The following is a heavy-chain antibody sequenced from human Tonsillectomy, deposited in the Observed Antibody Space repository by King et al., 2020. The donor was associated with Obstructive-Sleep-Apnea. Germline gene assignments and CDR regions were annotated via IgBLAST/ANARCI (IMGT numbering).Heavy chain of an antibody. D-gene: IGHD3/OR15-3a*01. CDR2: IYSGGST. J-gene: IGHJ2*01. V-gene: IGHV3-66*01. CDR1: GFTVSSNY. Sequence: VQLVESGGGSVQPGGSLRLSCAASGFTVSSNYMSWVRQAPGKGLEWVSGIYSGGSTYYADSVKGRFTISRDISNNTLYLQMNSLRAEDTAVYFCARAPFIWTDYEQPWYFDLWGRGTLVTVSS. CDR3: ARAPFIWTDYEQPWYFDL.